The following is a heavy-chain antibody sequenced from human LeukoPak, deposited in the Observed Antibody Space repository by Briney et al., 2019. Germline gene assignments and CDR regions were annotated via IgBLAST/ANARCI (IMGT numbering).Heavy chain of an antibody. CDR1: GGSISSHY. V-gene: IGHV4-59*11. D-gene: IGHD3/OR15-3a*01. CDR2: IYYSGST. Sequence: SATLSLTCTVSGGSISSHYWSWIRQPPGKGLEWIGYIYYSGSTNYNPSLKSRVTISVDTSKNQFSLKLSSVTAADTAVYYCARDGPSSQIDYWGQGTLVTVSS. J-gene: IGHJ4*02. CDR3: ARDGPSSQIDY.